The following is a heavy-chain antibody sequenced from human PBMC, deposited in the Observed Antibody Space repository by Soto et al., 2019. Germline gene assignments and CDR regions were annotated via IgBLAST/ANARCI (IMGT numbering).Heavy chain of an antibody. V-gene: IGHV3-30*18. D-gene: IGHD3-9*01. J-gene: IGHJ4*02. CDR2: ISYDGSNK. Sequence: QVPLVESGGGVVQPGRSLRLSCAASGFTFSNYGMHWVRQAPGKGLEWVATISYDGSNKYYADSVKGRFTISRDKSKNTLYLQMNSLRPEDTAVYYCAKDRLRLVDYWGQGTLVTVSS. CDR1: GFTFSNYG. CDR3: AKDRLRLVDY.